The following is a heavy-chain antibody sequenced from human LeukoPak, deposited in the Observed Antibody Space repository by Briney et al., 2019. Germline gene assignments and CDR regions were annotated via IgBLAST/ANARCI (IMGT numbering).Heavy chain of an antibody. J-gene: IGHJ4*02. CDR2: IYDDGTKE. D-gene: IGHD3-3*01. CDR3: ARDLESGYVDF. Sequence: GRSLRLSCVASGFTFSDYGIHWVRQAPGKGLEWVAVIYDDGTKEHFADSVKGRFTISRDQSKNTAVLQMNSLRVEDTAVYYCARDLESGYVDFWGQGTLVTVSS. V-gene: IGHV3-33*01. CDR1: GFTFSDYG.